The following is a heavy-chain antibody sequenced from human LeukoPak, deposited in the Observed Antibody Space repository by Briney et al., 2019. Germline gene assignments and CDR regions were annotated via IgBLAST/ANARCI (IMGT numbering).Heavy chain of an antibody. CDR2: ISYDGSNK. CDR3: AHDTRGSIVVDYWDAFDI. Sequence: PGGSLRLSCAASGFTFSSYGMHWVRQAPGKGLEWMAVISYDGSNKYYADSVKGRFTISRDNSKNTLYLQMNSLRAEDTAVYYCAHDTRGSIVVDYWDAFDIWGQGTMVTVSS. CDR1: GFTFSSYG. J-gene: IGHJ3*02. D-gene: IGHD3-22*01. V-gene: IGHV3-30*03.